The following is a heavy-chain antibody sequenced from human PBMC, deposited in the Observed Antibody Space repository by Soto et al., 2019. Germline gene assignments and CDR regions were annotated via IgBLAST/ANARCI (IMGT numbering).Heavy chain of an antibody. J-gene: IGHJ4*02. Sequence: QVQLVQSGAEVKKTGSSVKVSCKASGGTFISYAISWVRQAPGRGLEWMGGIIPVFGTANYTQKFQDRVTITADESTSTAYMELSSLRSEDTALYYCARGRVTTYLTAFDHWGQGTLVTVSS. D-gene: IGHD4-17*01. V-gene: IGHV1-69*01. CDR1: GGTFISYA. CDR3: ARGRVTTYLTAFDH. CDR2: IIPVFGTA.